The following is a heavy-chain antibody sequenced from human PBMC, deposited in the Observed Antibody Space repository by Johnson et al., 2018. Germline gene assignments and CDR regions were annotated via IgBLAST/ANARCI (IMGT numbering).Heavy chain of an antibody. D-gene: IGHD2/OR15-2a*01. CDR1: GFSFSGSP. J-gene: IGHJ3*02. V-gene: IGHV3-73*02. Sequence: VQLQESGGGLVQPGGSLKLSCAASGFSFSGSPMHWVRQASGKGLEWVGRIRSKANNYAIAYGASVKGRFTISRDNAKNSLYLQMNSLRAEDTAVYYCAKNTRGAFDIWGQGTMVTVSS. CDR3: AKNTRGAFDI. CDR2: IRSKANNYAI.